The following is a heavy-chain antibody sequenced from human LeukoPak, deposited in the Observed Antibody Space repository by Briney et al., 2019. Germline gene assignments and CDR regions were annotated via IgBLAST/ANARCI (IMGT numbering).Heavy chain of an antibody. J-gene: IGHJ3*02. CDR2: MNRDGSST. D-gene: IGHD6-19*01. Sequence: GGSLRLSCAASGFILSSYRMHWVRQAPGKGLEWVSHMNRDGSSTSSADSVKGRFSISRDIAKNTLYLQMNSLRVEDTAVYYSVTLTSAVAGHAFDIWAQETRVTVSS. CDR3: VTLTSAVAGHAFDI. V-gene: IGHV3-74*01. CDR1: GFILSSYR.